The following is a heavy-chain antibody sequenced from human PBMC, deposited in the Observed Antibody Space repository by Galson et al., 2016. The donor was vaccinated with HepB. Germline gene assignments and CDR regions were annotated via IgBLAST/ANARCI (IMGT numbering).Heavy chain of an antibody. V-gene: IGHV5-51*03. J-gene: IGHJ4*02. CDR1: GYSFTNYW. CDR2: IYPGDSDT. D-gene: IGHD3-22*01. Sequence: QSGAAVKKPGESLTISCKGSGYSFTNYWIGWVRQMPGKGLEWMGIIYPGDSDTRYSPSFQGQVTISADKSISTAYLQWSSLKASDTAMYYCARRYDNTHYYPYWGQGTLLTVSS. CDR3: ARRYDNTHYYPY.